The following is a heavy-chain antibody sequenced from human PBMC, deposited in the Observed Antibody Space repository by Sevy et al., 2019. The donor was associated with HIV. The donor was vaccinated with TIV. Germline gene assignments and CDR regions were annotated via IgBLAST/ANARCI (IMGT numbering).Heavy chain of an antibody. CDR2: IWSSSSYI. CDR3: ARDRTYGSFIDY. Sequence: GGSLRLSCAASGFTFSTYNMNWVRQAPGKGLEWVSSIWSSSSYIYYADSVKGRFTISRDNAKNSLYLQMNSLNVEDTAVYYCARDRTYGSFIDYWGQGTLVTVSS. J-gene: IGHJ4*02. CDR1: GFTFSTYN. V-gene: IGHV3-21*01. D-gene: IGHD3-10*01.